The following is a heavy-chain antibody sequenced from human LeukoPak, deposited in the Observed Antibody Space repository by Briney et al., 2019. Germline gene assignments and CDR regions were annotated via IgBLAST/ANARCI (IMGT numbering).Heavy chain of an antibody. CDR3: ARDTSGYYYFDL. CDR1: GGSISSYY. J-gene: IGHJ4*02. D-gene: IGHD3-22*01. CDR2: IYYSGST. V-gene: IGHV4-59*01. Sequence: PSETLSLTCTVSGGSISSYYWSWIRQPPGKGLEWIGYIYYSGSTNYNPSLKSRVTISVDTSKNQFSLKLSSVTAADTAVYYCARDTSGYYYFDLWGQGTLVTVSS.